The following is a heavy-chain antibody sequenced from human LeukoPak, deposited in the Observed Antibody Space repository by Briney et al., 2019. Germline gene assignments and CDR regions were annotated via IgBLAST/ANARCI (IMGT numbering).Heavy chain of an antibody. V-gene: IGHV3-9*01. CDR2: ISWNSGSI. D-gene: IGHD2-2*01. Sequence: GRSLRLSCAASGFTFDDYAMHWVRQAPGKGLEWVSGISWNSGSIGYADSVKGRFTISRDNAKNPLYLQMNSLRAEDTALYYCAKDLGSSPQNYFDYWGQGTLVTVSS. CDR1: GFTFDDYA. J-gene: IGHJ4*02. CDR3: AKDLGSSPQNYFDY.